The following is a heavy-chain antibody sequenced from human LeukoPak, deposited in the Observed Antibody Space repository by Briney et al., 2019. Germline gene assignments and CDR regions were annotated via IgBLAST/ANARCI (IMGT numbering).Heavy chain of an antibody. Sequence: RTGGSLRLSCAASGFTFSSYWMHWVRQAPGKGPVWVSRINSDGSSTSYADSVKGRFTISRDNAKNTLYLQMNSLRAEDTAVYYCARGVNRGPADWGQGTPVTVSS. CDR3: ARGVNRGPAD. CDR2: INSDGSST. D-gene: IGHD3-10*01. V-gene: IGHV3-74*01. J-gene: IGHJ4*02. CDR1: GFTFSSYW.